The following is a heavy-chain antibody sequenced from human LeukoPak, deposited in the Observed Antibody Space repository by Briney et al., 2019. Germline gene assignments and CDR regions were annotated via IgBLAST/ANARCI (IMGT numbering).Heavy chain of an antibody. Sequence: ASVKVSCKVSGYTLTELSMHWVRQAPGKGLEWMGGFDPEDGEAIYAQKFQGRVTMTEDTSTDTAYMELSSLGSEDTAVYYCATVVPAARFYWFDPWGQGTLVTVSS. J-gene: IGHJ5*02. CDR1: GYTLTELS. D-gene: IGHD2-2*01. CDR3: ATVVPAARFYWFDP. CDR2: FDPEDGEA. V-gene: IGHV1-24*01.